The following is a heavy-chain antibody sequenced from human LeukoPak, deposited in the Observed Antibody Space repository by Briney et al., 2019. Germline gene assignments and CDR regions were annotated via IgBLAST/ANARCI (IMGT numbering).Heavy chain of an antibody. V-gene: IGHV4-59*01. CDR2: IYYSGGT. CDR3: ARGSVGASTDYYYYYMDV. Sequence: SETLSLTCTVSGGSISTYYWSWIRQPPGKGLEWIGYIYYSGGTNYNSSLKSRVTISVDTSKNQFSLRLSSVTAADTAVYYCARGSVGASTDYYYYYMDVWSKGTTVTVSS. J-gene: IGHJ6*03. D-gene: IGHD1-26*01. CDR1: GGSISTYY.